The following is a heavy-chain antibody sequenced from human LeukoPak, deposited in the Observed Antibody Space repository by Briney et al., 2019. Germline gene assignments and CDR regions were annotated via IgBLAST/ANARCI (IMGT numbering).Heavy chain of an antibody. Sequence: PGASLSLSCAASGFTFSSYAMSWVRQAPGKGLEWVSAISGSGGSTYYADSVKGRFTISRDNSKNTLYLQMNSLRAEDTAVYYCAKDFSRVVVNWSDPWGQGTLVTVSS. CDR2: ISGSGGST. V-gene: IGHV3-23*01. CDR1: GFTFSSYA. CDR3: AKDFSRVVVNWSDP. D-gene: IGHD2-21*01. J-gene: IGHJ5*02.